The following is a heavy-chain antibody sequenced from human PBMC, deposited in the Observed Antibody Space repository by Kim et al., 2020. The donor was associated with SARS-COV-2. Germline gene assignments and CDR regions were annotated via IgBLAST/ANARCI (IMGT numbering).Heavy chain of an antibody. CDR3: ASRGTLAAAVDGAFDI. D-gene: IGHD6-13*01. Sequence: SLKSRVTISVDTSKNQFSLKLSSVTAADTAVYYCASRGTLAAAVDGAFDIWGQGTMVTVSS. J-gene: IGHJ3*02. V-gene: IGHV4-34*01.